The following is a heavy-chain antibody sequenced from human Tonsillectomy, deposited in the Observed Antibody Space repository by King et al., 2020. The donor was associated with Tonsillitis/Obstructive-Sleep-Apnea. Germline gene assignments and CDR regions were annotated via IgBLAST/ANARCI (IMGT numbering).Heavy chain of an antibody. CDR3: ARMGGPYFGVVSNWFDP. Sequence: VQLVQSGAEVKKPGASVKVSCKASGYTFTSYGISWVRQAPGQGLEWMGWISPYNGNTNYAQKLQGRVTITTDTSTSTAYMELRSLRSEDTAVYYCARMGGPYFGVVSNWFDPWGQGTLVTVSS. CDR2: ISPYNGNT. J-gene: IGHJ5*02. CDR1: GYTFTSYG. V-gene: IGHV1-18*01. D-gene: IGHD3-3*01.